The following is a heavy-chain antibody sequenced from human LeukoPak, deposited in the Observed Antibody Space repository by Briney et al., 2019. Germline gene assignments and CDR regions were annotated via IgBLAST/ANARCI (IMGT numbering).Heavy chain of an antibody. V-gene: IGHV3-23*01. D-gene: IGHD3-16*01. CDR2: ISGSGGST. Sequence: GGSLRLSCAASGFTFSSYGMSWVRQAPGKGLEWVSAISGSGGSTYYADSVKGRFTISRDNAENTLYLQMNNLRPDDTAFYFCVKEGVEYSYSYGDYWGQGTLVTVSS. CDR3: VKEGVEYSYSYGDY. J-gene: IGHJ4*02. CDR1: GFTFSSYG.